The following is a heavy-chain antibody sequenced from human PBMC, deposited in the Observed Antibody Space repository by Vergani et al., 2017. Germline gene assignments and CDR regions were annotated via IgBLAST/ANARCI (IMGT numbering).Heavy chain of an antibody. J-gene: IGHJ4*02. Sequence: QVQLVQSGAEVKKPGSSVKVSCKASGDTFNNYAISWVRQAPGQGLEWMGRIIPIFGTANYAQKFQGRVTITADESTTTAYMELSSLRSEDTAMYYCARDPLWFGELSKPRDYWGQGTLVTVSS. CDR3: ARDPLWFGELSKPRDY. D-gene: IGHD3-10*01. V-gene: IGHV1-69*13. CDR1: GDTFNNYA. CDR2: IIPIFGTA.